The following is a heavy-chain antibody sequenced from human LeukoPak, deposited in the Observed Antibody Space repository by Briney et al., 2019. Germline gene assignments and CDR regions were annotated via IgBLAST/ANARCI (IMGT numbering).Heavy chain of an antibody. CDR2: ISGSGGST. Sequence: GGSLRLSCAASGFTFSSYAMSWVRQAPGEGLEWVSAISGSGGSTYYADSVKGRFTISRDNSKNTLYLQMNSLRAEDTAVYYCAKTQTYYDSSGYYFLPFDYWGQGTLVTVSS. CDR3: AKTQTYYDSSGYYFLPFDY. D-gene: IGHD3-22*01. J-gene: IGHJ4*02. V-gene: IGHV3-23*01. CDR1: GFTFSSYA.